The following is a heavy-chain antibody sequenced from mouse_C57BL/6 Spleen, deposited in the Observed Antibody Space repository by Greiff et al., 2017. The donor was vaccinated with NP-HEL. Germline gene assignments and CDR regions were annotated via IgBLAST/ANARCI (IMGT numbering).Heavy chain of an antibody. CDR2: IRLKSDNYAT. J-gene: IGHJ2*01. Sequence: DVMLVESGGGLVQPGGSMKLSCVASGFTFSNYWMNWVRQSPEKGLEWVAQIRLKSDNYATHYAESVKGRFTISRDDSKSSVYLQMNNLRAEDTGIYYCTESYYYGSSYYFDYWGQGTTLTVSS. D-gene: IGHD1-1*01. CDR1: GFTFSNYW. CDR3: TESYYYGSSYYFDY. V-gene: IGHV6-3*01.